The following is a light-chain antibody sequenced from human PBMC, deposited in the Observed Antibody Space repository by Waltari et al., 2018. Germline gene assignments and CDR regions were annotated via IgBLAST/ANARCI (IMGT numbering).Light chain of an antibody. CDR1: QSISRT. CDR2: AAS. CDR3: QQYLRLPVT. V-gene: IGKV3-20*01. J-gene: IGKJ1*01. Sequence: EIVLTQSPGTLSLSPGERATLPCRASQSISRTLGWYQKKPGQAPRHLIYAASTRATGIPDRVSGSGSGTDFSLTISRLEPEDFAVYYCQQYLRLPVTFGQGTKVEIK.